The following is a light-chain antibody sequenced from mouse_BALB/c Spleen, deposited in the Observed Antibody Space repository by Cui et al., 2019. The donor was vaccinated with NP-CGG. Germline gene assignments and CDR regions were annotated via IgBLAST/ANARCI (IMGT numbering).Light chain of an antibody. CDR1: TGPVTTSNY. CDR2: GTN. CDR3: ALWYSNHWV. Sequence: QAVVTQESALTTSPGKTFTLTCRSSTGPVTTSNYANWVQEKPDHLFTGLIGGTNNRAPGVPARFSGSLIGDKAALTITGAQTEDEAIYFCALWYSNHWVFGGGTKLTVL. V-gene: IGLV1*01. J-gene: IGLJ1*01.